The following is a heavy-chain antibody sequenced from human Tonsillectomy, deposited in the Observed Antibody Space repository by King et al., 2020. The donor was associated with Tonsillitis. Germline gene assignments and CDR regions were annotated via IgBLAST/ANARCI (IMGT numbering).Heavy chain of an antibody. CDR2: THYSGST. Sequence: VQLQESGPGLVKPSETLSLTCTVSGVSISAHYWSWIRQSPGKGLEWIGYTHYSGSTNYNPSLKSRVTISLDTSNNYFSLRLSPVTAADTAVYYCGKGGWSLDYWGRGTLVTVS. CDR3: GKGGWSLDY. CDR1: GVSISAHY. J-gene: IGHJ4*02. D-gene: IGHD2-15*01. V-gene: IGHV4-59*11.